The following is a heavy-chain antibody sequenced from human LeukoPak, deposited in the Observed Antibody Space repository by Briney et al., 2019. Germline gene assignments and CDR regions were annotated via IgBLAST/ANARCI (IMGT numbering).Heavy chain of an antibody. D-gene: IGHD3-22*01. CDR2: ISGSGGST. J-gene: IGHJ4*02. CDR1: GFTFSIYA. CDR3: ASTRKTYYDSSGYHFDY. Sequence: GGSLRLSCAASGFTFSIYAMSWVRQAPGKGLEWVSAISGSGGSTYYADSVKGRFTISRDNSKNTLYLQMNSLKTEDTAVYYCASTRKTYYDSSGYHFDYWGQGTLVTVSS. V-gene: IGHV3-23*01.